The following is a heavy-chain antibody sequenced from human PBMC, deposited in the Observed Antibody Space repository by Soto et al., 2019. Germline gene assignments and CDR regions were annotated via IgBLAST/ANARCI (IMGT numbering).Heavy chain of an antibody. D-gene: IGHD2-21*01. V-gene: IGHV4-31*03. J-gene: IGHJ6*02. CDR1: GGSISSGGYY. CDR2: IYYSGTT. Sequence: QVQLQESGPGLVKPSQTLSLTCTVSGGSISSGGYYWYWIRQHPGKGLEWIGYIYYSGTTYYNPSLKSRVTISVDTSKNQFSLKLSSVTAADTAVYYCAASCVACGGFNYSGMDVWGQGTTVTVSS. CDR3: AASCVACGGFNYSGMDV.